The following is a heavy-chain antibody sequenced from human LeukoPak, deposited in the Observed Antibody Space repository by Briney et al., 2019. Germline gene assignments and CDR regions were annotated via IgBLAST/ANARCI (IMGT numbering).Heavy chain of an antibody. CDR1: GYSITSGYN. V-gene: IGHV4-38-2*02. D-gene: IGHD2-2*02. J-gene: IGHJ4*02. CDR2: IYHSGSA. Sequence: SETLSLTCTVSGYSITSGYNWAWIRQPPGKVLGWIGSIYHSGSAYYNPSLKSRVTISVDTSKNQFSLKLSSVTAADTAVYYCVRYCSSTTCYTRAVAYWGQGTLVTVSS. CDR3: VRYCSSTTCYTRAVAY.